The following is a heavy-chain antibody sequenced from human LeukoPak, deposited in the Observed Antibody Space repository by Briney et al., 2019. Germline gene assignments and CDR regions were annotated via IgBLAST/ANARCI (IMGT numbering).Heavy chain of an antibody. CDR1: GGSFSGYY. CDR3: AGPPHYLGPGSPARDI. Sequence: PSETLSLTCAVYGGSFSGYYWSWIRQPPGKGLEWIGHINYIGISTHNPSLQNRVTISVDTSKNQFSLKLASVTAADTAVYYCAGPPHYLGPGSPARDIWAKGTRVPVSS. CDR2: INYIGIS. D-gene: IGHD3-10*01. V-gene: IGHV4-34*11. J-gene: IGHJ6*03.